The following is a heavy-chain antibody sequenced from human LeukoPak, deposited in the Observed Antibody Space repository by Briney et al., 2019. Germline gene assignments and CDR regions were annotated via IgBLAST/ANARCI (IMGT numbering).Heavy chain of an antibody. Sequence: GASVKVSCKASGFTFTSSAVQWVRQARGQRLEWIGWIVVGSGNTNYAQKFQERVTITRDMSTSTAYMELSSLRSEDTAVYYCAAKPVAAPELPPDYWGQGTLVTVSS. CDR3: AAKPVAAPELPPDY. D-gene: IGHD2-15*01. J-gene: IGHJ4*02. CDR2: IVVGSGNT. CDR1: GFTFTSSA. V-gene: IGHV1-58*01.